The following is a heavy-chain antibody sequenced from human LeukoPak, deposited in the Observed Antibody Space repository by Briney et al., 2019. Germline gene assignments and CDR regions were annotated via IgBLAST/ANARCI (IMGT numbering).Heavy chain of an antibody. CDR2: INPSGDSA. CDR3: ARHLSSITSCPNY. CDR1: GYTFTNYY. D-gene: IGHD2-2*01. V-gene: IGHV1-46*01. J-gene: IGHJ4*02. Sequence: ASVKVSCKASGYTFTNYYMHWVRQAPGQGLEWMGIINPSGDSAIYAHNFQGRVTMTRDTSTTTVYMELSSLKASDTAMYYCARHLSSITSCPNYWGPGTLVTVSS.